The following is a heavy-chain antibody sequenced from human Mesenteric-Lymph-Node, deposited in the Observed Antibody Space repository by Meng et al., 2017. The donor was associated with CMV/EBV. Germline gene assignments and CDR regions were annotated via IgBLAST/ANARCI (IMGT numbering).Heavy chain of an antibody. Sequence: KVSCKGSGYSFTTYWIGWMRQMPGKGLEWMGIIYPGDSDTRYSPSFQGQVTISADKSISTAYLQRSSLKASDTAMYYCASPTLQDAFDIWGQGTMVTVSS. D-gene: IGHD4-11*01. CDR1: GYSFTTYW. CDR3: ASPTLQDAFDI. J-gene: IGHJ3*02. CDR2: IYPGDSDT. V-gene: IGHV5-51*01.